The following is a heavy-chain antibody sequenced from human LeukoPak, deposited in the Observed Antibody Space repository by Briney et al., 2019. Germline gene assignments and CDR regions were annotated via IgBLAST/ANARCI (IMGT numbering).Heavy chain of an antibody. J-gene: IGHJ6*02. V-gene: IGHV3-49*04. CDR2: IRAKHLGGTI. D-gene: IGHD1-26*01. CDR1: GFTFSSYG. Sequence: PGGSLRLSCAASGFTFSSYGMHWVRQAPGKGLEWGGFIRAKHLGGTIEYAASVKDRFSISRDDSNGIAYLHMNSLKTEDTAMYYCSRNSGTYRGYGMDVWGQGTTVTVSS. CDR3: SRNSGTYRGYGMDV.